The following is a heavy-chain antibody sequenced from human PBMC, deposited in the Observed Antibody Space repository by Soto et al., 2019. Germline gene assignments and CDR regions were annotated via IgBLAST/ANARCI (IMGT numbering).Heavy chain of an antibody. CDR1: GYTFTSYG. J-gene: IGHJ4*02. CDR3: ARLQIEVAGTN. Sequence: GASVKVSCKASGYTFTSYGISWVRQAPGQGLEWMGWINANSGGTTYAQKFQGRVTMTRDTSISTAYMELSRLSSDDTAIYYCARLQIEVAGTNWGQGTLVTVSS. CDR2: INANSGGT. D-gene: IGHD6-19*01. V-gene: IGHV1-2*02.